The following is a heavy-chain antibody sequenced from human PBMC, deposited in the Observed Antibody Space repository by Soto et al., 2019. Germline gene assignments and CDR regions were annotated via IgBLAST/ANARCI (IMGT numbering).Heavy chain of an antibody. CDR3: AMSRYSSGWYLNY. Sequence: PGGSLRLSCAASGFTFSSYGMHWVRQAPGKGLEWVAVISYDGSNKYYADSVKGRFTISRDNSKNTLYLQMNSLRAEDTAVYYCAMSRYSSGWYLNYWGQGTPVTVSS. D-gene: IGHD6-19*01. CDR2: ISYDGSNK. CDR1: GFTFSSYG. V-gene: IGHV3-30*03. J-gene: IGHJ4*02.